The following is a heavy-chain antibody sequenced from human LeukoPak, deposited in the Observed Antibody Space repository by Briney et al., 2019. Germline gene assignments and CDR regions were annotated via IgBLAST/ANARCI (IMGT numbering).Heavy chain of an antibody. CDR3: ARDKSRGASSPYFDY. CDR1: GFTFNSYG. V-gene: IGHV3-30*03. CDR2: ISYDGSNK. J-gene: IGHJ4*02. Sequence: QPGRSLRLSCAASGFTFNSYGMHWVRQAPGKGLEWVAVISYDGSNKYYADSVKGRFTISRNNSKNTLYLQMNSLRAEDTAVYYCARDKSRGASSPYFDYWGQGTLVTVSS. D-gene: IGHD3-10*01.